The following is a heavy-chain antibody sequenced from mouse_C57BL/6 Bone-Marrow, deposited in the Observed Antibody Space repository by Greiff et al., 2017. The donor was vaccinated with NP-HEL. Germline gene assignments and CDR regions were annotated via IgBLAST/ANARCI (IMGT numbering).Heavy chain of an antibody. J-gene: IGHJ1*03. D-gene: IGHD2-5*01. CDR2: IYPGGGYT. V-gene: IGHV1-63*01. CDR1: GYTFTNYW. CDR3: ARFYYSNWYFDV. Sequence: VKLMESGAELVRPGTSVKMSCKASGYTFTNYWIGWAKQRPGHGLEWIGDIYPGGGYTNYNEKFKGKATLTADTSSSTAYMQFSSLTSEDSAIYYCARFYYSNWYFDVWGTGTTVTVSS.